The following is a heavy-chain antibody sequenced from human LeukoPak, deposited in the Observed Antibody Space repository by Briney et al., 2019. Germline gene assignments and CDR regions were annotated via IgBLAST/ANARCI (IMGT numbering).Heavy chain of an antibody. J-gene: IGHJ4*02. Sequence: GGSLRLSCTASGFTGSGFSFGDYPMSWFRQAPGKGLEWVAFIRGKAYGGTTEYAASVKGRFTISRDDSKSIAYLQMNSLKTEDTAVYYCTRVSLVAASVFFDYWGQGTLVTVSS. CDR3: TRVSLVAASVFFDY. CDR2: IRGKAYGGTT. D-gene: IGHD2-15*01. V-gene: IGHV3-49*03. CDR1: GFTGSGFSFGDYP.